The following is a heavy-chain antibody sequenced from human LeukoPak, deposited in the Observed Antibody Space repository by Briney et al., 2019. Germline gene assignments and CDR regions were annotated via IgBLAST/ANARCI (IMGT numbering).Heavy chain of an antibody. CDR3: ARGRDIVVVPAAMRYYYYGMDV. CDR2: MNPNSGNT. D-gene: IGHD2-2*01. Sequence: ASVKVSCKASGYTFTSYDINWVRQATGQGLEWMGWMNPNSGNTGYAQKFQGRVTMTRNTSISTAYMELSSLRSEDTAVYYCARGRDIVVVPAAMRYYYYGMDVWGQGTTVTVSS. V-gene: IGHV1-8*01. J-gene: IGHJ6*02. CDR1: GYTFTSYD.